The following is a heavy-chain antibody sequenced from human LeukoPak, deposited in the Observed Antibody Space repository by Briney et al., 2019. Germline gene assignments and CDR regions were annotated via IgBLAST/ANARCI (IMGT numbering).Heavy chain of an antibody. CDR1: GYTFTNYY. CDR3: ARDGIAGYYGSGSYYFDY. Sequence: GASVKVSCKASGYTFTNYYMHWVRQAPGHGLEWMGLINPSGDSTTYAQKFQGRVTMTRDTSTSTDYMELSSLRSEDTAVYYCARDGIAGYYGSGSYYFDYWGQGALVTVSS. J-gene: IGHJ4*02. CDR2: INPSGDST. V-gene: IGHV1-46*01. D-gene: IGHD3-10*01.